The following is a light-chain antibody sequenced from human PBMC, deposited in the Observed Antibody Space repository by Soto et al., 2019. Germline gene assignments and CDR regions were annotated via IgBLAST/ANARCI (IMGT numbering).Light chain of an antibody. CDR2: GAS. Sequence: EIVLTQSPGTLSLSPGERATLSCRAIQSLSSNYLAWYQQKPGQAPRLLIYGASSRATGIPDRFSGSGSGTDFTRTINRLEPEDFAVYYCQQYGSSPYTFGQGTKLEIK. CDR3: QQYGSSPYT. V-gene: IGKV3-20*01. CDR1: QSLSSNY. J-gene: IGKJ2*01.